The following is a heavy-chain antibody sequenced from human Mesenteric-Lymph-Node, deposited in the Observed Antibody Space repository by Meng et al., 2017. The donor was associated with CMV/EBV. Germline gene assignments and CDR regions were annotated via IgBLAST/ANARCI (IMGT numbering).Heavy chain of an antibody. V-gene: IGHV5-51*01. J-gene: IGHJ6*02. CDR1: GYSFTSYW. CDR3: ARLQGGVVIRSRMVGYGMDV. Sequence: GESLKISCKGSGYSFTSYWIGWVRQMPGKGLEWMGIIYPGDSDTRYSPSFQGQVTISADKSISTAYLQWSSLKASDTAMYYCARLQGGVVIRSRMVGYGMDVWGQGTTVTVSS. D-gene: IGHD3-3*01. CDR2: IYPGDSDT.